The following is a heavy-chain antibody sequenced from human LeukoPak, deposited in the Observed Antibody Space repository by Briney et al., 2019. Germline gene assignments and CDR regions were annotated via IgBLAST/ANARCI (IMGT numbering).Heavy chain of an antibody. Sequence: SETLSLTCAVYGGSFSGYYWSWIRQPPGKGLEWIGEINHSGSTNYNPSLKSRVTISVDTSKNQFSLKLSSVTAADTAVYYCASNLPAAISWLGIWGQGTMVTVSS. CDR1: GGSFSGYY. CDR3: ASNLPAAISWLGI. CDR2: INHSGST. J-gene: IGHJ3*02. V-gene: IGHV4-34*01. D-gene: IGHD2-2*02.